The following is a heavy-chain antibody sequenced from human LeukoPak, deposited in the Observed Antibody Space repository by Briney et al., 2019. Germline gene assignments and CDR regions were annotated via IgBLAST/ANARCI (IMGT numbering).Heavy chain of an antibody. CDR3: ARGRWELRLGWDY. J-gene: IGHJ4*02. CDR2: IKQDGSEK. Sequence: GGSLRLSCAASGFTFSSYWMSWVRQAPGKGLEWVANIKQDGSEKYYVDSVKGRFTISRDNAKNSLYLRMNSLRAEDTAVYYCARGRWELRLGWDYWGQGTLVTVSS. D-gene: IGHD1-26*01. CDR1: GFTFSSYW. V-gene: IGHV3-7*01.